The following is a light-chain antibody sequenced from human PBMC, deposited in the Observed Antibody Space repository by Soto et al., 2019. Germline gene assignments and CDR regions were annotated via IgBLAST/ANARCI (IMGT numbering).Light chain of an antibody. Sequence: QSALTQPPSASGSPGQSVTISCTGTNSDIGAYNYVSWYQQSPGKAPKPLIYEVSKRPSGVPDRFSGSKSGNTASLTVSGLQAEDEADYYCNSYAGHKVVIFGGGTKLTFL. CDR1: NSDIGAYNY. CDR3: NSYAGHKVVI. J-gene: IGLJ2*01. V-gene: IGLV2-8*01. CDR2: EVS.